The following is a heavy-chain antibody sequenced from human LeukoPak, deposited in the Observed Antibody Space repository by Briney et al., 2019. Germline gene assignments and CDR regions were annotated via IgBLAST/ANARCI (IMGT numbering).Heavy chain of an antibody. D-gene: IGHD2-2*01. CDR1: GYTFSGYY. Sequence: GASVKVSCKASGYTFSGYYMHWVRQAPGQGHEWMGWISPESGDTNYAQNFQGRVTMTRDTSISTAYMELSRLTSDDTAVYYCARGRDKTTSPAIDYWGQGTLVTVSS. J-gene: IGHJ4*02. CDR3: ARGRDKTTSPAIDY. V-gene: IGHV1-2*02. CDR2: ISPESGDT.